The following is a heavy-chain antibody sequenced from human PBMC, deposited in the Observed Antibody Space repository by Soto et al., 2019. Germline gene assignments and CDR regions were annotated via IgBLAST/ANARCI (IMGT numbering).Heavy chain of an antibody. CDR3: ARGITVATPLDY. V-gene: IGHV1-3*05. J-gene: IGHJ4*02. CDR1: GYTFTSYA. CDR2: IHAGNGNT. D-gene: IGHD1-20*01. Sequence: QVQLVQSGAEEKKPGASVKVSCKASGYTFTSYAMHWVRQAPGQRLEWMGWIHAGNGNTKYSKKFQGRVTITRDTFGSTDNMELSNLRSEDTGVYFCARGITVATPLDYWGQGTPVTVSS.